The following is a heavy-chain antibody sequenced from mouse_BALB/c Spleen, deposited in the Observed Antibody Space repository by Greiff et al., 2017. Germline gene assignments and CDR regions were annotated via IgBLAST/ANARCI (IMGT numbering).Heavy chain of an antibody. CDR3: ARALPSYYFDY. D-gene: IGHD1-2*01. J-gene: IGHJ2*01. Sequence: EVKLVESGGGLVQPGGSLRLSCTTSGFTFTDYYMSWVRQPPGKALEWLGFIRNKANGYTTEYSASVKGRFTISRDNSQSILYLQMNTLRAEDSATYYCARALPSYYFDYWGQGTTLTVSS. CDR2: IRNKANGYTT. V-gene: IGHV7-3*02. CDR1: GFTFTDYY.